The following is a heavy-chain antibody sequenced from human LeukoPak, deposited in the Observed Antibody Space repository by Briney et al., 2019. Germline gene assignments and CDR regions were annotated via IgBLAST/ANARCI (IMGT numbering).Heavy chain of an antibody. D-gene: IGHD6-13*01. CDR3: ARGGVSSSWYETDYYYYYGMDV. J-gene: IGHJ6*02. V-gene: IGHV1-2*02. CDR1: GYTFTGYY. Sequence: GASVKVSCKASGYTFTGYYMHWVRQAPGQGLEWMGWINPNSGGTNYAQKFQGRVTMTRDTSISTAYMELSRLRSDDTAVYYCARGGVSSSWYETDYYYYYGMDVWGQGTTVTFSS. CDR2: INPNSGGT.